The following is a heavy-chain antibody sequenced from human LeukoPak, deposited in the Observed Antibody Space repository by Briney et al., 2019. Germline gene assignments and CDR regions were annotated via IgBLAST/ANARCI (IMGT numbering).Heavy chain of an antibody. CDR3: ARSPRICSGGSCYWFDP. CDR1: GGTFSSYA. J-gene: IGHJ5*02. D-gene: IGHD2-15*01. CDR2: INPNSGGT. Sequence: ASVKVSCKASGGTFSSYAISWVRQAPGQGLEWMGWINPNSGGTNYAQKFQGRATMTRDTSIRTAYMALGRLRSDDTAVYYCARSPRICSGGSCYWFDPWGQGTLVTASS. V-gene: IGHV1-2*02.